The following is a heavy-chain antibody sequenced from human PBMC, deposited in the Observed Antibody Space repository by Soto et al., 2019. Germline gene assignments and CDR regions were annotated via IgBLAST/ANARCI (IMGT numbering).Heavy chain of an antibody. Sequence: GGALRVSCSASGFTFSSYWMSWVRQAPGKGLEWVANIKQDGSEKYYVDSVKGRFTISRDNAKNSLYLQMNSLRAEDTAVYYCARETAITDYYYYGMDVWGQGTTVTAP. CDR3: ARETAITDYYYYGMDV. CDR1: GFTFSSYW. J-gene: IGHJ6*02. V-gene: IGHV3-7*01. CDR2: IKQDGSEK. D-gene: IGHD2-21*02.